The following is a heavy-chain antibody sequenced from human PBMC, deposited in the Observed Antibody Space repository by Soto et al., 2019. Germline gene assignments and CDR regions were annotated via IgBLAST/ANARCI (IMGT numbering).Heavy chain of an antibody. V-gene: IGHV3-74*01. CDR3: ARGGFSQWLLHS. CDR1: GFTFSNYW. CDR2: INGDGYTT. D-gene: IGHD6-19*01. Sequence: VQLVESGGNLVQPGGSLRLSCAASGFTFSNYWIHWVRQAPGKGLVWVSRINGDGYTTNYADSVRGRFTISRDNAKNTLYLQMNSLRDEDTAVYYCARGGFSQWLLHSWGQGTLVTVSS. J-gene: IGHJ4*02.